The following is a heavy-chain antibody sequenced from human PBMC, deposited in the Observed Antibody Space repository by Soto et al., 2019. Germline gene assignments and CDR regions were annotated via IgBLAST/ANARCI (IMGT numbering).Heavy chain of an antibody. CDR2: IYYSGST. CDR1: GGSISSYY. V-gene: IGHV4-59*01. Sequence: QVQLQESGPGLVKPSETLSLTCTVSGGSISSYYWSWIRQPPGKGLEWIGYIYYSGSTNYNPSLKSRVTISVDTSKNQFSLKLSSVTAAGKAVYYCARQTYYYDSSGYRTPNAFDIWGQGTMVTVSS. CDR3: ARQTYYYDSSGYRTPNAFDI. D-gene: IGHD3-22*01. J-gene: IGHJ3*02.